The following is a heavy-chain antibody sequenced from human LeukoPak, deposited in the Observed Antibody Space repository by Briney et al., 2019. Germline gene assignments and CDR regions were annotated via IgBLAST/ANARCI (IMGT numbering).Heavy chain of an antibody. CDR2: IYYSGST. V-gene: IGHV4-59*06. CDR1: GGSISSHY. J-gene: IGHJ4*02. Sequence: SETLSLTCTVSGGSISSHYWSWIRQPPGKGLEWIGYIYYSGSTYYNPSLKSRVTISVDTSKNQFSLKLSSVTAADTAVYYCARAHYYGSGSYSFDYWGQGTLVTVSS. CDR3: ARAHYYGSGSYSFDY. D-gene: IGHD3-10*01.